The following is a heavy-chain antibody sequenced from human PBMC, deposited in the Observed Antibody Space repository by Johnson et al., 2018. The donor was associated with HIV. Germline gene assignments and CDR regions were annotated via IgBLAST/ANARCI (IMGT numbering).Heavy chain of an antibody. Sequence: VQLVESGGGLVQSGGSLRLSCAASGFTLSRYWMSWVRQAPGKGLEWVANIKQDGSETYYVDAVKGRFTISRDNAKNSLFLQMNSLRVEDTAVYYCARVAVLWFRDTNAFDIWGQGTLVIVSS. CDR3: ARVAVLWFRDTNAFDI. CDR2: IKQDGSET. D-gene: IGHD3-10*01. J-gene: IGHJ3*02. V-gene: IGHV3-7*05. CDR1: GFTLSRYW.